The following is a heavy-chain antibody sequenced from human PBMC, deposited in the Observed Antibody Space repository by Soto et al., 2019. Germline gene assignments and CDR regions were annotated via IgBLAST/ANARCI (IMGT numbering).Heavy chain of an antibody. CDR3: ARVTYYYDSSGYYTRYFQY. V-gene: IGHV4-59*01. Sequence: SETLSLTCTVSGASISGYYWSWIRQPPGKGLEWIGYIYNSGSTNYNPSLKSRVTISVDTSKNQISLKLSSVTAADTAVYYCARVTYYYDSSGYYTRYFQYWGQGTLVTVSS. D-gene: IGHD3-22*01. CDR2: IYNSGST. CDR1: GASISGYY. J-gene: IGHJ1*01.